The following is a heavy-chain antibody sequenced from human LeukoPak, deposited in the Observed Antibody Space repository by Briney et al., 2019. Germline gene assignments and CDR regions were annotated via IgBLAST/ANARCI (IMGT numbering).Heavy chain of an antibody. J-gene: IGHJ5*02. CDR1: GGSISTYY. Sequence: SETLSLTCTVSGGSISTYYWSWIRQPPGKELEWLGYIYSSGTTNYNPSLKSRVTISVDTSKNQFSLKLSSVTAAGTAVYYCARVRFIVVVPAATYRKNNWFDPWGQGTLVTVSS. D-gene: IGHD2-2*01. CDR2: IYSSGTT. V-gene: IGHV4-59*12. CDR3: ARVRFIVVVPAATYRKNNWFDP.